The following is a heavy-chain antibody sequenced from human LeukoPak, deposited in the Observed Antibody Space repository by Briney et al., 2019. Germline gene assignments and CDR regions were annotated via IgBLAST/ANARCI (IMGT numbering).Heavy chain of an antibody. J-gene: IGHJ4*02. Sequence: GGSLRLSRAASGFTFSSYSMNWVRQAPGKGLEWVSYISSSSSTIYYADSVKGRFTISRDNAKNSLYLQMNSLRAEDTAVYYCARDFHRRLYDSSGYYLYWGQGTLVTVSS. CDR2: ISSSSSTI. D-gene: IGHD3-22*01. V-gene: IGHV3-48*01. CDR1: GFTFSSYS. CDR3: ARDFHRRLYDSSGYYLY.